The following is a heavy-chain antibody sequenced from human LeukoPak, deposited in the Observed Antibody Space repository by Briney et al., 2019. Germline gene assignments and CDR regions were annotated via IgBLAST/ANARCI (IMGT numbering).Heavy chain of an antibody. CDR2: ISGSGGST. J-gene: IGHJ4*02. CDR1: GFTFSSYA. V-gene: IGHV3-23*01. CDR3: AMAYGSGSYYTLNY. D-gene: IGHD3-10*01. Sequence: GGSLRLSCAASGFTFSSYAMSWVRQAPGKGLEWVSAISGSGGSTYYADSVKGRFTISRDNSKNTLYLQMNSLRAEDTAVYYCAMAYGSGSYYTLNYWGQGTLVTVSS.